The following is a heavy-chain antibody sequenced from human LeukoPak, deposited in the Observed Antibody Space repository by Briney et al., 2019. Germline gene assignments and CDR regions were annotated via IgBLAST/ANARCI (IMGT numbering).Heavy chain of an antibody. Sequence: PGGSLRLSCAASGFTFSSYGMHWVRQAPGKGLEWVAFIRYDGSNKYYADSVKGRFTISRDNAKNTLYLQMNSLRAEDTAVYYCARGSRVDFWSPPYYYYYYMDVWGKGTTVTVSS. CDR3: ARGSRVDFWSPPYYYYYYMDV. J-gene: IGHJ6*03. CDR2: IRYDGSNK. V-gene: IGHV3-30*02. CDR1: GFTFSSYG. D-gene: IGHD3-3*01.